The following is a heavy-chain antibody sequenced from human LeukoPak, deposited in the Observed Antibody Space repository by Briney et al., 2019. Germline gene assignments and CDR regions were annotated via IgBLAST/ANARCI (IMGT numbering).Heavy chain of an antibody. CDR1: GFTFCSYW. J-gene: IGHJ4*02. D-gene: IGHD2-15*01. CDR2: IKQDGSEK. Sequence: GGALRLSCAASGFTFCSYWMSSVPHAPGKGLERVANIKQDGSEKYYVASVKGRFTISRDNAKNSLYLKMNSLRAEDTAVYYCARARRYLGYCSGGSCYGYFDYWGQGTLVTVSS. V-gene: IGHV3-7*01. CDR3: ARARRYLGYCSGGSCYGYFDY.